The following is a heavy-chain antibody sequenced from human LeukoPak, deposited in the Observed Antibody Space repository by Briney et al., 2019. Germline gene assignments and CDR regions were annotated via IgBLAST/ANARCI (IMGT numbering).Heavy chain of an antibody. V-gene: IGHV4-59*01. D-gene: IGHD3-9*01. CDR3: ARSTGYYVWLDP. J-gene: IGHJ5*02. CDR2: IYYSGST. CDR1: GGSISTYY. Sequence: PSETLSLTCTVSGGSISTYYWTWIRQSPGKGLEWIGNIYYSGSTNYNPSLKSRVTISLDTSQNQFSLKLRSVTAADTAVYYCARSTGYYVWLDPWGQGTLVTVSS.